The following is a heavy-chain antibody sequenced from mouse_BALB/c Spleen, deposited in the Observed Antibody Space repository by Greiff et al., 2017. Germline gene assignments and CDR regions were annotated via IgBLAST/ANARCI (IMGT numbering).Heavy chain of an antibody. CDR2: IDPENGDT. J-gene: IGHJ2*01. CDR3: NEWGGNYFPFDY. V-gene: IGHV14-4*02. CDR1: GFNIKDYY. Sequence: VQLQQSGAELVRSGASVKLSCTASGFNIKDYYMHWVKQRPEQGLEWIGWIDPENGDTEYAPKFQGKATMTADTSSNTAYLQLSSLTSEDTAVYYCNEWGGNYFPFDYWGQGTTLTVSS. D-gene: IGHD2-1*01.